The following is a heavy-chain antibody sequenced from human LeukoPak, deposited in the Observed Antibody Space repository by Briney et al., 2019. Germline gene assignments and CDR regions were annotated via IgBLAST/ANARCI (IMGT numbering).Heavy chain of an antibody. J-gene: IGHJ4*02. CDR1: GGSISSGGYS. Sequence: TTSETLSLTCAVSGGSISSGGYSWSWIRQPPGKGLEWIGYIYHSGSTYYNPSLKSRVTISVDRSKNQFSLKLSSVTAADTAVYYCARFGGTTVTTGYYFDYWGQGTLVTVSS. CDR3: ARFGGTTVTTGYYFDY. D-gene: IGHD4-17*01. V-gene: IGHV4-30-2*01. CDR2: IYHSGST.